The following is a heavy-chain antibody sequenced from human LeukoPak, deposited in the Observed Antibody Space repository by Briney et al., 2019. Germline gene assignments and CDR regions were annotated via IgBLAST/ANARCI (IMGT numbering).Heavy chain of an antibody. Sequence: GGSLRLSCAPSGFTFSSYWMSWVRQAPGKGLEWVANIKQDGSEKYYVDSAKGRFTISRDNAKNSLYLQMNSLRAEDTAVYYCARGSFDWLFISDYWGQGTLVTVSS. CDR1: GFTFSSYW. CDR3: ARGSFDWLFISDY. CDR2: IKQDGSEK. V-gene: IGHV3-7*01. J-gene: IGHJ4*02. D-gene: IGHD3-9*01.